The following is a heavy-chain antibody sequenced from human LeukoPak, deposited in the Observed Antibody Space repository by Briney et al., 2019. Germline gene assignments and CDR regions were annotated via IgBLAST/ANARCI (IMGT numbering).Heavy chain of an antibody. V-gene: IGHV3-48*01. CDR1: GFTFSSYS. J-gene: IGHJ4*02. CDR2: ISSSSSTI. CDR3: AKPSIPWGSGTVKIYYFDY. Sequence: GGSLRLSCAASGFTFSSYSMNWVRQAPGKGLEWVSYISSSSSTIYYADSVKGRFTISRDNAKNSLYLQMNSLRAEDTAVYYCAKPSIPWGSGTVKIYYFDYWGQGTLVTVSS. D-gene: IGHD3-10*01.